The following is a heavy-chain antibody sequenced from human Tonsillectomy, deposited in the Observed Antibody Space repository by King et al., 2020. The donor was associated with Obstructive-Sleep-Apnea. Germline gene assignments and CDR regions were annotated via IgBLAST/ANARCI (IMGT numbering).Heavy chain of an antibody. V-gene: IGHV3-23*04. J-gene: IGHJ4*02. CDR1: GFIFSSYA. Sequence: VQLVESGGGLVQPGGSLRLSCAASGFIFSSYAMSWVRQAPGKGLEWVSAISGSGDSTYYADSVKGRFTISRDNSKNTLYLQMNSLRADDTAVYYCAKDLLAVAGHRTSFDYWGQGTLVTVSS. D-gene: IGHD6-19*01. CDR3: AKDLLAVAGHRTSFDY. CDR2: ISGSGDST.